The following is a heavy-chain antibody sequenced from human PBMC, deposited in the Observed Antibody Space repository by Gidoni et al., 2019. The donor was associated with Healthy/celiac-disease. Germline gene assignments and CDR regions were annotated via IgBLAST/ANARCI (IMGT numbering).Heavy chain of an antibody. V-gene: IGHV4-39*01. CDR2: ST. CDR3: ARLPIVAQCFDY. Sequence: STYYNPSLKSRVTISVDTSKNQFSLKLSSVTAADTAVYYCARLPIVAQCFDYWGQGTLVTVSS. D-gene: IGHD2-15*01. J-gene: IGHJ4*02.